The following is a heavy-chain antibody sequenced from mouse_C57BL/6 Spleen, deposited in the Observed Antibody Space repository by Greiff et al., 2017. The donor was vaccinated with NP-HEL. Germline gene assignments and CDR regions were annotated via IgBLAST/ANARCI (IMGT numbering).Heavy chain of an antibody. CDR3: ARYYYGSSHWYFDV. CDR1: GYSFTDYN. D-gene: IGHD1-1*01. CDR2: IKPNYGAT. J-gene: IGHJ1*03. V-gene: IGHV1-39*01. Sequence: QQSGPELVKPGASVKISCKASGYSFTDYNMNWVKQSNGKSLEWIGVIKPNYGATSYNQKFKGKATLTVDQSSSTSYMKLNSLTSEDSAVYYCARYYYGSSHWYFDVWGTGTTVTVSS.